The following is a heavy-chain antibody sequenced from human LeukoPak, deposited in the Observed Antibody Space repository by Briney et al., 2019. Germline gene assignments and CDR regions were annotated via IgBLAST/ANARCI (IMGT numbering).Heavy chain of an antibody. CDR1: GGTFSSYT. V-gene: IGHV1-69*05. CDR3: ARGYYYDSSGYYNWFDP. Sequence: SVKVSCKASGGTFSSYTISWVRQAPGQGLEWMGGIIPIFGTANYAQKFQGRVTITTDESTSTAYMELSSLRSEDTAVYYCARGYYYDSSGYYNWFDPWGQGTLVTVSS. CDR2: IIPIFGTA. D-gene: IGHD3-22*01. J-gene: IGHJ5*02.